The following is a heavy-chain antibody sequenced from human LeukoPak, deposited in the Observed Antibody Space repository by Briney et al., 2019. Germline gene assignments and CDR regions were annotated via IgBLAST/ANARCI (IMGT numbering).Heavy chain of an antibody. V-gene: IGHV1-46*01. CDR2: INPSGGST. Sequence: ASVKVSCKASGYTFTGYYMHWVRQAPGQGLEWMGIINPSGGSTSYAQKFQGRVTMTRDTSTSTVYMELSSLRSEDTAVYYCARERGRRNSNYAIYYYYGMDVWGQGTTVTVSS. CDR3: ARERGRRNSNYAIYYYYGMDV. D-gene: IGHD4-11*01. CDR1: GYTFTGYY. J-gene: IGHJ6*02.